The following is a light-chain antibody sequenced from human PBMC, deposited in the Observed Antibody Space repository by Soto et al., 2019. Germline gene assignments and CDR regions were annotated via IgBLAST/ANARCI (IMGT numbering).Light chain of an antibody. V-gene: IGKV1-5*01. CDR3: QQYNTLSGT. J-gene: IGKJ1*01. Sequence: DIQMTQSPSTLSASVGDRVTITCRASQTITTWLAWYQQKPGKAPKLLIYDASTLESGVPSRFSGSGFETEFSLTISSLQPDDFASYYCQQYNTLSGTFGQGTKVEIK. CDR1: QTITTW. CDR2: DAS.